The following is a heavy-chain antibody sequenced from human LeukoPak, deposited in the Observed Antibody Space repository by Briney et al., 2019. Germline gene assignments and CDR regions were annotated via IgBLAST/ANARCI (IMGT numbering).Heavy chain of an antibody. CDR1: GGSISSGGYY. D-gene: IGHD5-24*01. J-gene: IGHJ4*02. CDR2: IYYSGST. Sequence: SQTLSLTCTVPGGSISSGGYYWSWIRQHPGKGLEWIGYIYYSGSTYYNPSLKSRVTISVDTSKNQFSLKLSSVTAADTAVYYCAREGGDGYNPFDYWGQGTLVTVSS. CDR3: AREGGDGYNPFDY. V-gene: IGHV4-31*03.